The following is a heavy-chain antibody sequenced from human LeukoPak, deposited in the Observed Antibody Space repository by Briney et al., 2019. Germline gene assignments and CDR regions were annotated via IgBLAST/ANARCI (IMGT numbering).Heavy chain of an antibody. D-gene: IGHD2-2*02. CDR3: ARLGSEYQLLYARWFDP. CDR2: IKQDGSEK. V-gene: IGHV3-7*01. Sequence: PGGSLRLSCAASGFTFSGYWMSWVRQAPGKGLEWVANIKQDGSEKYYVDSVKGRFTISRDNAKNPLYLKMNSLRAEDTAVYYCARLGSEYQLLYARWFDPWGQGALVTVSS. CDR1: GFTFSGYW. J-gene: IGHJ5*02.